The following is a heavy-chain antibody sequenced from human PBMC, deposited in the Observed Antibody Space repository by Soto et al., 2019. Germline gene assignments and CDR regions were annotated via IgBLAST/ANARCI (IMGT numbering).Heavy chain of an antibody. V-gene: IGHV3-23*01. Sequence: EVQLLESGGGLVQPGGSLRLSCAASAFSFSNFEMSWIRQAPGRGLEWVSFISGDSVRTNYADAEKGRFTISRDNSKHTLYLQMNSLTAEDTAVYACVNGGWLDIWGQGALVTVSS. CDR3: VNGGWLDI. D-gene: IGHD3-10*01. CDR1: AFSFSNFE. J-gene: IGHJ5*02. CDR2: ISGDSVRT.